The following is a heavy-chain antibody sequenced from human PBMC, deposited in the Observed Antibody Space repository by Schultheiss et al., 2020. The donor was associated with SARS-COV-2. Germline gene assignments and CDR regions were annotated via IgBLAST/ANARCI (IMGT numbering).Heavy chain of an antibody. CDR3: AKDFSSSYRYYYYGMDV. Sequence: GGSLRLSCAASGFTFSNYEMNWVRQAPGKGLVWVSRINSDGSSTNYADSVKGRFTISRDNAKNSLYLQMNSLRAEDTAVYYCAKDFSSSYRYYYYGMDVWGQGTTVTVSS. V-gene: IGHV3-48*03. D-gene: IGHD6-6*01. CDR1: GFTFSNYE. CDR2: INSDGSST. J-gene: IGHJ6*02.